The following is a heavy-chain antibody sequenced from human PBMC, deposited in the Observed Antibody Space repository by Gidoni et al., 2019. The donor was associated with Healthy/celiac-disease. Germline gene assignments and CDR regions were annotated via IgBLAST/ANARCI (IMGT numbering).Heavy chain of an antibody. Sequence: QLQLQESGPGLVKPSETLSLTCTVSGGSISSSSYYWGWIRQPPGKGLEWIGSIYYSGSTYYNPSLKSRVTISVDTSKNQFSLKLSSVTAADTAVYYCASRGVAVQQLFDYWGQGTLVTVSS. D-gene: IGHD6-13*01. CDR1: GGSISSSSYY. CDR3: ASRGVAVQQLFDY. CDR2: IYYSGST. V-gene: IGHV4-39*01. J-gene: IGHJ4*02.